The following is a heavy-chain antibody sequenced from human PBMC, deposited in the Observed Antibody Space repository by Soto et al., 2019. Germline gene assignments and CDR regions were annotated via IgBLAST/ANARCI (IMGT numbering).Heavy chain of an antibody. Sequence: EVQLLESGGGLVQPGGSLRLSCAASGFTFSSYAMSWVRQAPGKGLEWVSAISGSGGSTYYADSVKGRFTISRDNSKNTLYLQMNSLRAEDTAVYYCAKNSLDLYSSGWYGTKYFDLWGRGTLVTVSS. CDR1: GFTFSSYA. V-gene: IGHV3-23*01. D-gene: IGHD6-19*01. CDR3: AKNSLDLYSSGWYGTKYFDL. CDR2: ISGSGGST. J-gene: IGHJ2*01.